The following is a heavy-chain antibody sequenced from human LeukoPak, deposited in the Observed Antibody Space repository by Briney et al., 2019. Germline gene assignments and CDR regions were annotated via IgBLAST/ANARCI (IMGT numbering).Heavy chain of an antibody. D-gene: IGHD7-27*01. J-gene: IGHJ5*02. Sequence: SETLSLTCTVSGGSFNRSGYYWGWIRQPPGKGLEWIGNIYYSGSTYYNPSLKSRVTISVDTSKNQFSLKLSSVTAADTAVYYCARLWGFDPWGQGTLVTVSS. CDR1: GGSFNRSGYY. CDR2: IYYSGST. V-gene: IGHV4-39*01. CDR3: ARLWGFDP.